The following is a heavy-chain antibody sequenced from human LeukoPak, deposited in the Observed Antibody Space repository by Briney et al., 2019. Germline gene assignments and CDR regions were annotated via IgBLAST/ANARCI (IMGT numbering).Heavy chain of an antibody. J-gene: IGHJ4*02. D-gene: IGHD1-7*01. CDR2: ISCDGSEK. V-gene: IGHV3-30*03. CDR1: KFTFKTYN. CDR3: GTTRTGSTDFDH. Sequence: GGSLRLSCAASKFTFKTYNMNWVRQAPGKGLEWVGVISCDGSEKFYADSVKGRFTLSRDNSKNTLYLQMSRLGGEDTGVYYCGTTRTGSTDFDHWGQGTLVTVSS.